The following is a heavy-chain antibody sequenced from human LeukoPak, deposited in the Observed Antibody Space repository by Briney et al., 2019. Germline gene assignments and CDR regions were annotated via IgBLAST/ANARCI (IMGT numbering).Heavy chain of an antibody. CDR1: GYTFTSYY. CDR3: AREGSGYYYDY. V-gene: IGHV1-46*01. Sequence: ASVTVSCKASGYTFTSYYMHWVRQAPGQGLEWMGIINPSGGSTSYAQKFQGRVTMTRDTSTSTVYMELSGLRSEDTAVYYCAREGSGYYYDYWGQGTLVTVSS. D-gene: IGHD3-22*01. J-gene: IGHJ4*02. CDR2: INPSGGST.